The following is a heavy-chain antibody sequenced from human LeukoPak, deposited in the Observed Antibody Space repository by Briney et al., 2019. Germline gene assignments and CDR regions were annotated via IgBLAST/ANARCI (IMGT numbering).Heavy chain of an antibody. CDR2: INHSGST. D-gene: IGHD6-25*01. J-gene: IGHJ4*02. CDR1: GGSFSGYY. V-gene: IGHV4-34*01. Sequence: SETLSLTCAVYGGSFSGYYWSWIRQPPGKGLEWIGEINHSGSTNYDPSLKSRVTISVDTSKNQFSLKLSSVTAADTAVYYCARGGRGYDFDYWGQGTLVTVSS. CDR3: ARGGRGYDFDY.